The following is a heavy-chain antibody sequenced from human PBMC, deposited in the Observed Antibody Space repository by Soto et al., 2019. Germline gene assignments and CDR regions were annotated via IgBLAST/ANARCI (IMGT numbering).Heavy chain of an antibody. CDR3: AKTIVAASGYYFDH. Sequence: QVHLVESGGGLVQPGGSLRLACAASGFSFDDSYMSWIRQAPGKGLEWLSYISGGSSYTNYADSVKGRFTISRDNAKRSLYLEMNSLRADDTAVYYCAKTIVAASGYYFDHWGQGNLVTVSS. CDR2: ISGGSSYT. J-gene: IGHJ4*02. CDR1: GFSFDDSY. D-gene: IGHD2-21*01. V-gene: IGHV3-11*06.